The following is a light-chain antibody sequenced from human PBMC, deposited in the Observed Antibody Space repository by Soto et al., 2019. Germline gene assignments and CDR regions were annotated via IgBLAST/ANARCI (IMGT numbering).Light chain of an antibody. V-gene: IGLV2-14*01. CDR2: DVS. CDR1: SSDVGGYNY. CDR3: SSYTSSSTSYVV. J-gene: IGLJ2*01. Sequence: QSALTQPASVSGSPGQSITIPCTGTSSDVGGYNYVSWYQQHPGKAPKLMIYDVSNRPSGVSNRFSGSKSGNTASLTISGLQAEDEADYYCSSYTSSSTSYVVFGGGTKLTVL.